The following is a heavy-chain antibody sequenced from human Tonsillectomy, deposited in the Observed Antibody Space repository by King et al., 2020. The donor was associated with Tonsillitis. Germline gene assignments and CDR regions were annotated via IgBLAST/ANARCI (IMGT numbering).Heavy chain of an antibody. CDR3: ARDERAADSGARGYFDL. CDR1: GYIFTNYA. Sequence: VQLVQSGGEVKNPGASVKVSCKASGYIFTNYAISWVRQAPGQRLEWIGWISGNIDNIHYMPKFEGRASITKDTSTNTAYMELWSLRSDDTAVYYCARDERAADSGARGYFDLWGQGTLVTVSS. D-gene: IGHD4-17*01. V-gene: IGHV1-18*04. J-gene: IGHJ4*02. CDR2: ISGNIDNI.